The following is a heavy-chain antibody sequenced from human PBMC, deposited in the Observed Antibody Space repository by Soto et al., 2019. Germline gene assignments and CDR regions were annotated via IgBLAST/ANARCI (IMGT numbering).Heavy chain of an antibody. CDR3: ARGSKDVVVVAASNGMDV. J-gene: IGHJ6*02. CDR2: ISYDGSNK. D-gene: IGHD2-15*01. Sequence: GGSLRLSCAASGFTFSSYAMHWVRQAPGKGLEWVAVISYDGSNKYYADSVKGRFTISRDNSKNTLYLQMNSLRAEDTAVYYCARGSKDVVVVAASNGMDVWGQGTTVTVSS. V-gene: IGHV3-30-3*01. CDR1: GFTFSSYA.